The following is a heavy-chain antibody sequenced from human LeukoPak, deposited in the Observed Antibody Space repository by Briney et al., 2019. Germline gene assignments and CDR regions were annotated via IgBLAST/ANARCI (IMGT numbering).Heavy chain of an antibody. CDR3: AKEWGAGSDAFDI. Sequence: GRSLRLSCAPSGPTFSSYGMHWVRQAPGKGLEWVAVISYDGSNKHYADSVKGRFTISRDNSKSTLYLQMNSLRAEDTAVYYCAKEWGAGSDAFDIWGQGTMVTVSS. CDR2: ISYDGSNK. CDR1: GPTFSSYG. J-gene: IGHJ3*02. V-gene: IGHV3-30*18. D-gene: IGHD1-26*01.